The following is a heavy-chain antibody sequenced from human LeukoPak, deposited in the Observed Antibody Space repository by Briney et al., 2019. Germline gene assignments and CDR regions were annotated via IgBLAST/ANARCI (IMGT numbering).Heavy chain of an antibody. CDR1: GGSISSGGYY. CDR2: IYHSGST. V-gene: IGHV4-30-2*01. J-gene: IGHJ6*03. Sequence: SETLSLTCTVSGGSISSGGYYWSWIRQPPGKGLEWIGYIYHSGSTYYNPSLKSRVTMSVDTSKNQFSLKLSSVTAADTAVYYCARVTAAAPKTYYMDVWGKGTTVTVSS. D-gene: IGHD6-13*01. CDR3: ARVTAAAPKTYYMDV.